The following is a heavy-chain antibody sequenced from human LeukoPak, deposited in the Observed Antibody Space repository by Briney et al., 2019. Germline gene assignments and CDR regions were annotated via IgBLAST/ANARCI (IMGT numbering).Heavy chain of an antibody. CDR3: ARGMISISQPLYFDY. Sequence: PGGSLRLSCAASGFTVSSDYMSWVRQAPGEGLEWGSVIYSGGRTYYADSVKGRFTISRDNSKNTLFLQMNSLRAEDTAVYYCARGMISISQPLYFDYWGQGTLVTVSS. CDR2: IYSGGRT. D-gene: IGHD3-9*01. CDR1: GFTVSSDY. J-gene: IGHJ4*02. V-gene: IGHV3-53*01.